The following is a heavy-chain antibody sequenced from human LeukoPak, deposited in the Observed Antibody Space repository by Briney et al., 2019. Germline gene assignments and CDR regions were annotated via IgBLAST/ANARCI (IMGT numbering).Heavy chain of an antibody. CDR2: ISAYNGNT. Sequence: ASVKVSCKASGYTFTSYGISWVRQAPGQGLEWMGWISAYNGNTNYAQKLQGRVTMTTDTSTSTAYMELRSLRSDDTAVYYCARSPKRYSSGWYSDYWGQRTLVTVSS. V-gene: IGHV1-18*04. J-gene: IGHJ4*02. D-gene: IGHD6-19*01. CDR3: ARSPKRYSSGWYSDY. CDR1: GYTFTSYG.